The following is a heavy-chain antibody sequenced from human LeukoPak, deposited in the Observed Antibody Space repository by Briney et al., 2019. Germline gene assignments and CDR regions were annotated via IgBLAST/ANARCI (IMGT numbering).Heavy chain of an antibody. CDR2: INTNNGNT. CDR3: ARKGCFDNCYLFDY. D-gene: IGHD1-20*01. V-gene: IGHV1-18*01. J-gene: IGHJ4*02. Sequence: GASVKVSCKASGYTXSTYGINWVRQAPGQGLELMGWINTNNGNTNYAQKFQGRVTMTRDTSTSTAYMELRSLGSDDTAVYYCARKGCFDNCYLFDYWGQGTLVTVSS. CDR1: GYTXSTYG.